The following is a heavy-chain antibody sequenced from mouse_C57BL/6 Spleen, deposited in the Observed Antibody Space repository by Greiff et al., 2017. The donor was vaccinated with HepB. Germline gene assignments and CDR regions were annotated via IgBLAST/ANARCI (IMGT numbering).Heavy chain of an antibody. CDR3: AQGYSYGPHYYAMDY. D-gene: IGHD2-10*02. CDR1: GYTFTDYY. V-gene: IGHV1-75*01. Sequence: VKLQQSGPELVKPGASVKISCKASGYTFTDYYINWVKQRPGQGLEWIGWIFPGSGSTYYNEKFKGKATLTVDKSSSTAYMLLSSLTSEDSAVYFCAQGYSYGPHYYAMDYWGQGTSVTVSS. J-gene: IGHJ4*01. CDR2: IFPGSGST.